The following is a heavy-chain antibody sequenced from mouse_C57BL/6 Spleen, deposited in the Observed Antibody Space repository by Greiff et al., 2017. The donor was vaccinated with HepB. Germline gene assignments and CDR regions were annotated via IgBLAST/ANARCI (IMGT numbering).Heavy chain of an antibody. Sequence: SGPGLVKPSPSLSLTCSVTGYSIPSGYYWYWIRQFPGNKLEWLGYISYDGSNNYNPSLKHRISITRDTSKNQSFLKLNSVTTEDTATYYCARYGRYYSMDYWGQGTSVTVSS. V-gene: IGHV3-6*01. CDR1: GYSIPSGYY. D-gene: IGHD2-10*02. CDR3: ARYGRYYSMDY. CDR2: ISYDGSN. J-gene: IGHJ4*01.